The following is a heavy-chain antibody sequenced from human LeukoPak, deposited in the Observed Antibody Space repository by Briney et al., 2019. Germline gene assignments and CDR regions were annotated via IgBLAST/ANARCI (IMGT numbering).Heavy chain of an antibody. CDR3: AKLSSTLYSSTDV. D-gene: IGHD2-15*01. V-gene: IGHV4-4*08. CDR2: IQNSALYRATI. J-gene: IGHJ6*02. CDR1: GDSVRSYY. Sequence: PSETLSLTCSVSGDSVRSYYWSWIRQPPGKGLEWIGYIQNSALYRATIKSSPSLQIRVSLSIDTSKKQVSLTVNSVTAADTAVYYCAKLSSTLYSSTDVCGPGTAVTVS.